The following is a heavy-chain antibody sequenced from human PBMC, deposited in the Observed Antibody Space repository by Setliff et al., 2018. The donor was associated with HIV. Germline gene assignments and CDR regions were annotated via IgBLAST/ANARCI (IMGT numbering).Heavy chain of an antibody. CDR1: GFTFSNYW. D-gene: IGHD3-22*01. CDR2: LYISGKR. V-gene: IGHV3-23*05. Sequence: PGGSLRLSCAASGFTFSNYWMSWVRQAPGKGLEWVSILYISGKRSYVDSVKGRFTISRDNSKNTLYLQMYSLRAEDTAVYYCAKTPINPSDTSGHKTGDNALDIWGQGTMVTVSS. J-gene: IGHJ3*02. CDR3: AKTPINPSDTSGHKTGDNALDI.